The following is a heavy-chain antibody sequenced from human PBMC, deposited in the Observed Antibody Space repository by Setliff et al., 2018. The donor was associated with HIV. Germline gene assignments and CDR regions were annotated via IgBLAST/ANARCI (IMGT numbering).Heavy chain of an antibody. CDR2: SSDTGSTT. CDR3: ARDLGGKGGH. J-gene: IGHJ4*02. Sequence: PGGSLRLSCVGSGFSFSNYDLNWVRQAPGKGLEWISYSSDTGSTTYYGDSVKGRFTISRDNPKNSVYLQMSGLRVEDTAVYFCARDLGGKGGHWGQGILVTVSS. D-gene: IGHD1-1*01. V-gene: IGHV3-48*03. CDR1: GFSFSNYD.